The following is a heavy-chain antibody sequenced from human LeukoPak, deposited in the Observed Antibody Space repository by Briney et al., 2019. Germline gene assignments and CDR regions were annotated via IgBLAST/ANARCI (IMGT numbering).Heavy chain of an antibody. CDR2: IYADFDNT. D-gene: IGHD4/OR15-4a*01. CDR1: GFTFRDFA. Sequence: GGSLRLSCTSSGFTFRDFAMSWLRQAPGRGLEWVSVIYADFDNTDYADSVRGRFTISRDSSKNTLYLHMNSLRVEDTATYFCARALNRHIGAFEYWGQGALVTVSS. J-gene: IGHJ4*02. V-gene: IGHV3-23*03. CDR3: ARALNRHIGAFEY.